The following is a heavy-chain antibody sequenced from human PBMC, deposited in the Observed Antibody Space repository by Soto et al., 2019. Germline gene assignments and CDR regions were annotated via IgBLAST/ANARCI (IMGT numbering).Heavy chain of an antibody. CDR3: ARVGPYCGGDCYSPPP. Sequence: SETLSLTCTVSGCSIRNGYYWGWIRQPPGKGLEWIGTIYHSGSTYYNPSLKSRVTISVYASENHFSLKLSSVTAADTAVYYCARVGPYCGGDCYSPPPWGQGALVTVSS. CDR2: IYHSGST. CDR1: GCSIRNGYY. J-gene: IGHJ5*02. D-gene: IGHD2-21*02. V-gene: IGHV4-38-2*02.